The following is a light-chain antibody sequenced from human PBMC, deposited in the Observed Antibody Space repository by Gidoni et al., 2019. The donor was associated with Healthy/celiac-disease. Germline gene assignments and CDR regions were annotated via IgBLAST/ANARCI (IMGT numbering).Light chain of an antibody. CDR2: AAS. CDR3: QQYYSYPLT. Sequence: AIRMTQSPSSFSASTGDRVTITCRASQGISSYLAWSQQKPGKAPKLLIYAASTLQSGVPSRFSCSGSGTDFTLTISCLQSEDFATYYCQQYYSYPLTFGGGTKVEIK. V-gene: IGKV1-8*01. CDR1: QGISSY. J-gene: IGKJ4*01.